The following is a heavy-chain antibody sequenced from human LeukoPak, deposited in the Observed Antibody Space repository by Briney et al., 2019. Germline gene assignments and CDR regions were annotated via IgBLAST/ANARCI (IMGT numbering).Heavy chain of an antibody. V-gene: IGHV4-59*01. Sequence: SETLPLTCTVSGGSISSYYWSWIRQPPGKGLEWIGYIYYSGSTNYNPSLKSRVTISVDTSKNQFSLKLSSVTAADTAVYYCARDGYYDSRGYGMDVWGQGTTVTVSS. J-gene: IGHJ6*02. D-gene: IGHD3-22*01. CDR1: GGSISSYY. CDR2: IYYSGST. CDR3: ARDGYYDSRGYGMDV.